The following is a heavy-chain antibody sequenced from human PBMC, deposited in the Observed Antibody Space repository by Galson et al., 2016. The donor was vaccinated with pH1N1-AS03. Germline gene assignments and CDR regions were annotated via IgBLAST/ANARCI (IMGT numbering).Heavy chain of an antibody. CDR1: RGSFGGAY. Sequence: SETLSLTCTVSRGSFGGAYWTWIRQPPGKGLEWIGEIIICRGLPPTYTPSLKRRVTISIDTSRGELSLKLRSVTAADTGVYYCARRPTGIDYWGQGVQVTVSS. CDR3: ARRPTGIDY. D-gene: IGHD3-10*01. J-gene: IGHJ4*02. CDR2: IIICRGLPP. V-gene: IGHV4-34*12.